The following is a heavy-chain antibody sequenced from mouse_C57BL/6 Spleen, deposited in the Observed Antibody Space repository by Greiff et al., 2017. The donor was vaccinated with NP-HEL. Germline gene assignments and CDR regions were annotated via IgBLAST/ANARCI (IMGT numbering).Heavy chain of an antibody. CDR1: GYTFTDYY. Sequence: QVQLQQSGAELVRPGASVKLSCKASGYTFTDYYINWVKQRPGQGLEWIARIYPGSGNTYYNEKFKGKATLTAEKSSSTAYMQLSSLTSEDSAVYFCARWDGHFDYWGQGTTLTVSS. J-gene: IGHJ2*01. CDR2: IYPGSGNT. V-gene: IGHV1-76*01. D-gene: IGHD2-3*01. CDR3: ARWDGHFDY.